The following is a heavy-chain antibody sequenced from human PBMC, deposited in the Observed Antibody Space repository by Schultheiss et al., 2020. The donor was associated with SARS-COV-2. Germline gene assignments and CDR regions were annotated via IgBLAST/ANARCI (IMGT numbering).Heavy chain of an antibody. CDR3: ARTRIAVPGKGAFDY. CDR1: GGSISSYY. J-gene: IGHJ4*02. V-gene: IGHV4-59*10. D-gene: IGHD6-19*01. Sequence: SQTLSLTCAVYGGSISSYYWSWIRQPAGKGLEWIGRIYTSGSTNYNPSLKSRVTISVDKSKNQFSLKLSSVTAADTAVYYCARTRIAVPGKGAFDYWGQGTLVTVSS. CDR2: IYTSGST.